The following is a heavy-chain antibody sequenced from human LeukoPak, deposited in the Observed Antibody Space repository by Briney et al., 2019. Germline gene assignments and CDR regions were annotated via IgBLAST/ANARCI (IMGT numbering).Heavy chain of an antibody. D-gene: IGHD6-13*01. V-gene: IGHV1-2*02. CDR1: GYTFTGYY. J-gene: IGHJ3*02. CDR2: INAKSGAT. Sequence: ASVKVSCKASGYTFTGYYLNWVRQAPGQGLEWMGWINAKSGATNFEQKFQGRVTMTRDTSISTAYMELSRLRSDDTAVYFCARVMHAASPGIIGPDDPFEIWGQGTMVTVSA. CDR3: ARVMHAASPGIIGPDDPFEI.